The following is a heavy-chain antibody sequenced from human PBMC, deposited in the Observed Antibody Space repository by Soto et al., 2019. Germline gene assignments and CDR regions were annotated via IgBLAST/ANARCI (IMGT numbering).Heavy chain of an antibody. CDR3: ARDDMTTVVAPVGAGSYGMDV. Sequence: GASVKVSCKASGYTFTSYYMHWVRQAPGQGLEWMGIINPSGGSTSYAQKFQGRVTITADESTSTAYMELSSLRSEDTAVYYCARDDMTTVVAPVGAGSYGMDVWGQGTTVTVSS. D-gene: IGHD4-17*01. J-gene: IGHJ6*02. V-gene: IGHV1-46*01. CDR2: INPSGGST. CDR1: GYTFTSYY.